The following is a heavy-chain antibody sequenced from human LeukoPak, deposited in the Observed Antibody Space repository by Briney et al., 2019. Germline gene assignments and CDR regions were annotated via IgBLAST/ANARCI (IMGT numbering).Heavy chain of an antibody. CDR3: ARGATVTTRHYYYMDV. CDR1: GFTFSSYW. V-gene: IGHV3-7*04. Sequence: EGSLRLSCAASGFTFSSYWMSWVRQAPGKGLEWVANIKQDGSEKYYVDSVKGRFTISRDNAKNSLYLQMNSLRAEDTAVYYCARGATVTTRHYYYMDVWGKGTTVTVSS. CDR2: IKQDGSEK. J-gene: IGHJ6*03. D-gene: IGHD4-11*01.